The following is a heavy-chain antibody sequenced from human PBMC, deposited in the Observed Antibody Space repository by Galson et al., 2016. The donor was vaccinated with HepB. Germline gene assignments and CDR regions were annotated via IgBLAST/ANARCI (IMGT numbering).Heavy chain of an antibody. CDR2: TYYRSKWYN. D-gene: IGHD6-19*01. Sequence: CAISGDSVSSNSAAWNWIRQSPSRGLEWLGRTYYRSKWYNDYAVSVKSRININPDTSKNQFSLQLNSATPEDTAVYYCARELPMAVAGFFDFWGQGTLVTVSS. CDR1: GDSVSSNSAA. CDR3: ARELPMAVAGFFDF. J-gene: IGHJ4*02. V-gene: IGHV6-1*01.